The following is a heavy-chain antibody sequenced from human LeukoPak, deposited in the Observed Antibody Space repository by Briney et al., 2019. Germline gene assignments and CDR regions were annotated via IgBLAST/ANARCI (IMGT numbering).Heavy chain of an antibody. CDR3: ARGGTPRGYFDY. J-gene: IGHJ4*02. CDR1: GYTFTSYY. Sequence: GASVKVSCKASGYTFTSYYMHWVRQAPGQGLEWMGIITPSGGSTSYAQKFQGRVTMTRDTSTSTVYMELSSLRSEDTAVYSCARGGTPRGYFDYWGQGTLVTVSS. V-gene: IGHV1-46*01. CDR2: ITPSGGST. D-gene: IGHD1-7*01.